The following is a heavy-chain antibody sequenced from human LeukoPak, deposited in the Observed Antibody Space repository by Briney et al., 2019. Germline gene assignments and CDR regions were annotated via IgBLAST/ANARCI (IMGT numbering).Heavy chain of an antibody. CDR2: ISYDGSNK. Sequence: PGGSLRLSCAASGFTFSSYGMHWVRQAPGKGLEWVAFISYDGSNKYYADSVKGRFTISRDNSKNTLYLQMNSLRAEDTAVYYCAKAGLYYYDSSAPNFFDYWGQGTLVTVSS. V-gene: IGHV3-30*18. D-gene: IGHD3-22*01. CDR3: AKAGLYYYDSSAPNFFDY. J-gene: IGHJ4*02. CDR1: GFTFSSYG.